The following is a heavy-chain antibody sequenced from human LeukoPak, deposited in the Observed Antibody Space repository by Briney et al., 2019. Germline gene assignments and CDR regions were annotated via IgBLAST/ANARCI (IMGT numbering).Heavy chain of an antibody. CDR1: GDSISFHF. D-gene: IGHD1-26*01. J-gene: IGHJ3*02. CDR3: ATLGRAAGNAFDI. Sequence: SETLSLTCSVSGDSISFHFWSWIRQPPGKGLEWIGHTYYGGSTDYNPSLASRVTASADTSKSQFSLKLSSVTAADTAVYYCATLGRAAGNAFDIWGQGTVVIVSS. CDR2: TYYGGST. V-gene: IGHV4-59*11.